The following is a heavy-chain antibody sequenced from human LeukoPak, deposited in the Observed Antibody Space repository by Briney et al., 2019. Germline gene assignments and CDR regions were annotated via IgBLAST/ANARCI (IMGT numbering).Heavy chain of an antibody. CDR2: IYSGGNT. Sequence: GGSLRLSCAASGFSVSTNYMSWVRQAPGKGLEWVSIIYSGGNTYYTDSVKGRFTISRDNSKNTLYLQMNSRRAEDTAVYYCARDIAVADQGYWGQGSLVTVSS. CDR3: ARDIAVADQGY. D-gene: IGHD6-19*01. J-gene: IGHJ4*02. CDR1: GFSVSTNY. V-gene: IGHV3-53*01.